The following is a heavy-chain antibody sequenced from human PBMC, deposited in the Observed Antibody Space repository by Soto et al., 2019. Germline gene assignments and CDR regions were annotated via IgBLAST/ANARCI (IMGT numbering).Heavy chain of an antibody. CDR1: GFTFSDYY. Sequence: QVQLVESGGGLVKPGGSLRLSCAASGFTFSDYYMSWLRQAPGKGLEWVSYISSSSSYTNYADSVKGRFTISRDNAKNSLYLQMNSLRAEDTAVYYCARDADILPGSDAFDIWGQGTMVTVSS. J-gene: IGHJ3*02. CDR3: ARDADILPGSDAFDI. D-gene: IGHD3-9*01. V-gene: IGHV3-11*05. CDR2: ISSSSSYT.